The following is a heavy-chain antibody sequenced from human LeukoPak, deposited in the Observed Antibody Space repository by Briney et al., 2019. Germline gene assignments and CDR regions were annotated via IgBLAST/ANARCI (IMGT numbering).Heavy chain of an antibody. D-gene: IGHD1-26*01. J-gene: IGHJ4*02. CDR3: ARGLTTTSADY. CDR2: ITNDGTST. CDR1: GFTFSSYW. V-gene: IGHV3-74*01. Sequence: GGSLRLSCAASGFTFSSYWMHWVRQAPGKELVWVSRITNDGTSTSHADSVKGRFATSRDNAKNTLYLQMNSLRAEDTAVYYCARGLTTTSADYWGQGTLVTVSS.